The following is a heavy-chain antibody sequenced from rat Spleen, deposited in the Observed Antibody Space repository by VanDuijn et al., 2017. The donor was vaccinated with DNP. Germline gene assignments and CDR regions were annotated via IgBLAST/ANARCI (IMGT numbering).Heavy chain of an antibody. Sequence: EVQLVESGGGLVQPGRSLKLSCAASGFTFSNYGMAWVRQAPTKGLEWVASITNSGGSTYYRDSVKGRFTISRDKAKRTLYLQRDSLRSEETATYYCTTSNWYFDFWGPVTMVTVSS. V-gene: IGHV5S23*01. CDR3: TTSNWYFDF. CDR1: GFTFSNYG. J-gene: IGHJ1*01. CDR2: ITNSGGST.